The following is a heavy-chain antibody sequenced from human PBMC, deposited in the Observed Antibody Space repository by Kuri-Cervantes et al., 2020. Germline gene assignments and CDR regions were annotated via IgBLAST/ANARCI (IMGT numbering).Heavy chain of an antibody. Sequence: SETLSLTCAVSSGSFSSYDWTWLRQSPGKGLEWIGGTDDSGSTNYNPSLKSRVTISIDTSKNHFSLQLRSVTAADTAVYYCAKGGYDNNGVPIDYWGQGTLVTVSS. CDR2: TDDSGST. V-gene: IGHV4-34*01. CDR1: SGSFSSYD. CDR3: AKGGYDNNGVPIDY. J-gene: IGHJ4*02. D-gene: IGHD3-22*01.